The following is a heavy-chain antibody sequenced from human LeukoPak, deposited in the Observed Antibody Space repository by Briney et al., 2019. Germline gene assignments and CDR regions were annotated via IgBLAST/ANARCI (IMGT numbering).Heavy chain of an antibody. CDR2: IYPGDSDT. CDR1: GYSFTSYW. Sequence: GESLKISCKGSGYSFTSYWIGWVRQMPGKGLEWMGIIYPGDSDTRYSPSFQGQVTISADKSISTAYLQWSSLKASDTAMYYCARGSRDFWSGYYALYWGQGTLVTVSS. V-gene: IGHV5-51*01. J-gene: IGHJ4*02. CDR3: ARGSRDFWSGYYALY. D-gene: IGHD3-3*01.